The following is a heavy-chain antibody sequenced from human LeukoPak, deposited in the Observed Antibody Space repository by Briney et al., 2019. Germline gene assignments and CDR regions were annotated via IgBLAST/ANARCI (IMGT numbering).Heavy chain of an antibody. V-gene: IGHV3-21*01. J-gene: IGHJ6*02. CDR1: GFSFNSYT. CDR3: VRDVSRRIGMDV. CDR2: ISPVSSYT. D-gene: IGHD2/OR15-2a*01. Sequence: GGSLRLSCLAFGFSFNSYTMNWVREAPGKGLEWVSTISPVSSYTWYAESVKGRFTISRDSPKNSLYLQMDSLRAEDTAVYYCVRDVSRRIGMDVWGQGTTVSVSS.